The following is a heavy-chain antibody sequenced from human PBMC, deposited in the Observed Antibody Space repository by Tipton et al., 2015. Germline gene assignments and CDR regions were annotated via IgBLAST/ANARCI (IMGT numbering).Heavy chain of an antibody. V-gene: IGHV4-59*01. D-gene: IGHD4-23*01. CDR2: IYYTGST. J-gene: IGHJ4*02. CDR3: ARARGRHGGLFDS. CDR1: GDSINRYY. Sequence: TLSLTCSVSGDSINRYYWSWIRQPPGKGLECIGCIYYTGSTHYNPSLKSRVTISVDTSESQFFLKLSSVTAADTAVYYCARARGRHGGLFDSWGQGILVTVSS.